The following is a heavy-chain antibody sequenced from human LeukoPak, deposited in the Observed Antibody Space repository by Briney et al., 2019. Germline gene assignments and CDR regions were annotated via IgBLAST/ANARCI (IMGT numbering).Heavy chain of an antibody. CDR2: INWDGGST. J-gene: IGHJ4*02. Sequence: PGGSLRLSCAASGFTFDDYGMSWVRQAPGKGLEWVSGINWDGGSTGYADSVKGRFTISRDNAKNSLYLQMNSLRAEDTALYYCTKGGGYDGSGYHHYWGQGTLVTVSS. D-gene: IGHD3-22*01. CDR3: TKGGGYDGSGYHHY. V-gene: IGHV3-20*04. CDR1: GFTFDDYG.